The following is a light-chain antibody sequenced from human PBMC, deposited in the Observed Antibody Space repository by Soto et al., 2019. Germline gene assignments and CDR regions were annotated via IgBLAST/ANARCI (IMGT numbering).Light chain of an antibody. CDR3: QQYGSSPWT. CDR2: RAF. CDR1: LSVSSD. Sequence: ERVMTMYPAPLSVSHGERATLSCRASLSVSSDLAWYRQKPGQAPRLLIYRAFTRATGMPDRFSGSGSGTDFTLTISRLEPEDFAVYYCQQYGSSPWTFGQGTNVDIK. V-gene: IGKV3-20*01. J-gene: IGKJ1*01.